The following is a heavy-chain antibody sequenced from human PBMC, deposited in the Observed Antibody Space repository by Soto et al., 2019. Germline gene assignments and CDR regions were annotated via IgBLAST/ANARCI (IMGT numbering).Heavy chain of an antibody. CDR3: ARHGFYGDYSSNYFDP. D-gene: IGHD4-17*01. Sequence: PGESLKISCKGSGYSFSNWWIAWVRQMPGKGLEYMGIIYPSDSQTRYSPSFQGQVTTSADKSISTAYLQWSSLKASDTAIYYCARHGFYGDYSSNYFDPWGQGTLVTVSS. J-gene: IGHJ5*02. CDR2: IYPSDSQT. V-gene: IGHV5-51*01. CDR1: GYSFSNWW.